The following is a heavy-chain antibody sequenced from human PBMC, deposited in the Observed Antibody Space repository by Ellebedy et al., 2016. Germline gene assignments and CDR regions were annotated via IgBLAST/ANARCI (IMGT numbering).Heavy chain of an antibody. Sequence: GESLKISXAASGIGFSDFFMSWVRQAPGGGLEWVSTISAGGDITFSADSVKGRFTISRDNSRDTLYLQMNSLGVDDTGVYYCRQGHYADYWGQGTLVTVSS. J-gene: IGHJ4*02. CDR3: RQGHYADY. V-gene: IGHV3-23*01. D-gene: IGHD3-16*01. CDR1: GIGFSDFF. CDR2: ISAGGDIT.